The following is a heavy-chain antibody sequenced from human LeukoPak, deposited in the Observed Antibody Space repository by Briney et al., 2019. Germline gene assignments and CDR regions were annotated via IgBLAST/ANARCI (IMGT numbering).Heavy chain of an antibody. D-gene: IGHD3-22*01. CDR1: GFTFSNYA. Sequence: PGGSLRLSCAASGFTFSNYAMSWVRQAPGKGLEWVSAISGSGGSTYYADSVKGRFTISRDSSKNTLYLQMNSLRAEDTAVYYCANAEDYYDSSGQAFDIWGQGTMVTVSS. J-gene: IGHJ3*02. CDR3: ANAEDYYDSSGQAFDI. V-gene: IGHV3-23*01. CDR2: ISGSGGST.